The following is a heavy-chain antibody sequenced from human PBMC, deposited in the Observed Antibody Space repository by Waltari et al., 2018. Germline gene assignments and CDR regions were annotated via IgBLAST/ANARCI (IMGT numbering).Heavy chain of an antibody. CDR3: AIGYSHDRDGAFDI. Sequence: QERLVQSGAEVKKPGASVKVSCKASGYTFTSLHINWVRQATGQGLEWMGWMDPKTGNTGYSLKFQCRVTITSETSITTSYMYLNSLTSEDTAVYYCAIGYSHDRDGAFDIWGQGTMVTVSS. CDR1: GYTFTSLH. V-gene: IGHV1-8*01. CDR2: MDPKTGNT. D-gene: IGHD4-4*01. J-gene: IGHJ3*02.